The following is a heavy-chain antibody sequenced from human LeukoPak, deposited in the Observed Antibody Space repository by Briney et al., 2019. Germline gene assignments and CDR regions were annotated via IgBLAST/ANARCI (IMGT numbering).Heavy chain of an antibody. CDR2: INSDGSST. CDR1: GFTFSSYW. J-gene: IGHJ3*02. D-gene: IGHD3-22*01. V-gene: IGHV3-74*01. Sequence: SGGSLRLSCAASGFTFSSYWMHWVRQAPGKGLVWVSRINSDGSSTSYADSVKGRFTISRDNAKNTLYLQMNSLRAEDTAVYYCAREAYYYDSSGLPRGGGAFDIWGQGTMVTVSS. CDR3: AREAYYYDSSGLPRGGGAFDI.